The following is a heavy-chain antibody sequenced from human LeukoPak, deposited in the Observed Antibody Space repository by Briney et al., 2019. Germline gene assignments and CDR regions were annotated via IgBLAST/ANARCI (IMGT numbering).Heavy chain of an antibody. CDR2: IYPGDSDT. CDR1: GYSFTSYW. CDR3: ARHSRGYSYGEIDDAFDI. V-gene: IGHV5-51*01. D-gene: IGHD5-18*01. J-gene: IGHJ3*02. Sequence: GESLKISCKGSGYSFTSYWIGRVRQMPGKGLEWMGIIYPGDSDTRYSPSFQGQVTISADKSISTAYLQWSSLKASDTAMYYCARHSRGYSYGEIDDAFDIWGQGTMVTVSS.